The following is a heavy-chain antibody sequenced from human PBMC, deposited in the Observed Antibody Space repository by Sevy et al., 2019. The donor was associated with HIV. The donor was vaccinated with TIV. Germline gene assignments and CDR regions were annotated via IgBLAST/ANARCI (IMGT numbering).Heavy chain of an antibody. CDR3: ARDGSGYSYGYHRYFDY. D-gene: IGHD5-18*01. CDR1: GGTFSSYA. V-gene: IGHV1-69*13. J-gene: IGHJ4*02. CDR2: IIPIFGTA. Sequence: ASVKVSCKASGGTFSSYAISWVRQAPGQGLEWMGGIIPIFGTANYAQKFQGRVTITADESTSRAYMELSSLRSEDTAVYYCARDGSGYSYGYHRYFDYWGQGTLVTVSS.